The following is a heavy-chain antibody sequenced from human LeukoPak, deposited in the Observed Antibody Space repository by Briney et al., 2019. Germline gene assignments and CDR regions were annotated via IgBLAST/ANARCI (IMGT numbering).Heavy chain of an antibody. J-gene: IGHJ3*01. Sequence: GESLKISCKVSGYSFTSYCIGWVRQMPGKGREWMGIIYPGASGPTYSPSFQGQVTISVDKSINTAYLQWSSLQASDTAMYYCGMSGDRVPLQDDVFDVWSQGTMVTVST. CDR1: GYSFTSYC. CDR2: IYPGASGP. V-gene: IGHV5-51*01. D-gene: IGHD1-26*01. CDR3: GMSGDRVPLQDDVFDV.